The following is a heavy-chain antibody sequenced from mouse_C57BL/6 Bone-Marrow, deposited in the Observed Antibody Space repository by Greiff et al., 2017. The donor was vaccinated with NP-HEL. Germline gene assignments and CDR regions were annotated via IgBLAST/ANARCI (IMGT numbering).Heavy chain of an antibody. J-gene: IGHJ4*01. CDR3: ARLRYMADY. Sequence: DVMLVESGGGLVKPGGSLKLSCAASGFTFSDYGMHWVRQAPEQGLEWVAYISSGSSTIYYADTVKGRFTISRDNAKNTLFLQLTRLRSEDTAMYYCARLRYMADYWGQGTSVTVSS. CDR1: GFTFSDYG. D-gene: IGHD1-1*02. V-gene: IGHV5-17*01. CDR2: ISSGSSTI.